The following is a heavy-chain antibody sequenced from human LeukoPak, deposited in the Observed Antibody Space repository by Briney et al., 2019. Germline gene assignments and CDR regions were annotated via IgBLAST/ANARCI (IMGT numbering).Heavy chain of an antibody. V-gene: IGHV3-7*03. CDR2: IKQDGSEK. Sequence: PGGSLRLSCAASGLTFSSYWMSWVRQAPGKGLEWVANIKQDGSEKYYVDSVKGRFTISRDNAKNSLYLQMNSLRAEDTAVYYCARVQGIEGDYFDYWAREPWSPSPQ. CDR1: GLTFSSYW. J-gene: IGHJ4*02. CDR3: ARVQGIEGDYFDY. D-gene: IGHD3-16*01.